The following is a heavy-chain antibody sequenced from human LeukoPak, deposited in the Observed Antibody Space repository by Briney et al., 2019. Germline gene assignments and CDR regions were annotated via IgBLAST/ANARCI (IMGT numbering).Heavy chain of an antibody. CDR2: IIPIFGTA. Sequence: VKVSCKASGGTFSSYAISWVRQAPGQGLEWMGGIIPIFGTANYAQKFQGRVTITTDESTSTAYMELSSLRSEDTAVYYCARGNDFWSGYFDYWGQGTLVTVSS. CDR1: GGTFSSYA. V-gene: IGHV1-69*13. CDR3: ARGNDFWSGYFDY. J-gene: IGHJ4*02. D-gene: IGHD3-3*01.